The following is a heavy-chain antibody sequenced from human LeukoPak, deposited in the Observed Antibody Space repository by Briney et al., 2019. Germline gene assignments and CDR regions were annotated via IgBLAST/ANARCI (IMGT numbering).Heavy chain of an antibody. V-gene: IGHV3-33*01. CDR2: IWYDGSNK. D-gene: IGHD3-22*01. CDR3: ARDYYDSSGYYYPVYYFDY. CDR1: GFTFSSYG. J-gene: IGHJ4*02. Sequence: GGSLRLSCAASGFTFSSYGMHWVRQAPGKGPEWVAVIWYDGSNKYYADSVKGRFTISRDNSKNTLYLQMNSLRAEDTAVYYCARDYYDSSGYYYPVYYFDYWGQGTLVTVSS.